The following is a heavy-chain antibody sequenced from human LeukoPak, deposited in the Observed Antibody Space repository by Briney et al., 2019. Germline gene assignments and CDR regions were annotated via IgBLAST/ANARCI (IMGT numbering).Heavy chain of an antibody. J-gene: IGHJ4*02. V-gene: IGHV4-39*01. D-gene: IGHD3-3*02. CDR1: GVSVTRDPYS. Sequence: SETVSLTCAVSGVSVTRDPYSWGCVRRPPGKGVELIGTIFHSGNTYSNPVLTGRVAISVDASANQFSLKLTSVAAADTAVYSCTTWHSYGDYWGQGTLVVVSS. CDR3: TTWHSYGDY. CDR2: IFHSGNT.